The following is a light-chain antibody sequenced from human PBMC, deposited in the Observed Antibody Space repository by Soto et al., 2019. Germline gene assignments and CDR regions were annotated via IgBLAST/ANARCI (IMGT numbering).Light chain of an antibody. Sequence: QSALTQPDSVSGSPGQSITISCTGTSSDVGGYNYVSWYQQHPGKAPKLMIYDVSNRPSGVSNRFSGSKSGNTASLTISGLQADDESEYHCSADSNICPRVFGGGTKLTVL. CDR3: SADSNICPRV. CDR2: DVS. CDR1: SSDVGGYNY. V-gene: IGLV2-14*03. J-gene: IGLJ2*01.